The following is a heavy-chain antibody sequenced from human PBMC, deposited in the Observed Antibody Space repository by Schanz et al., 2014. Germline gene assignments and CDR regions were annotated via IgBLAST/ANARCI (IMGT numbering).Heavy chain of an antibody. D-gene: IGHD3-10*01. J-gene: IGHJ4*02. Sequence: VQVVQSGGGLVKPGGSLRLSCAASGFTFSSYAMSWVRQAPGKGLEWVSAISGSGGSTYYADSVKGRFTISRDNSKNTLYLQMNSLRADDTAVYYCARDRVSFVRGPLGVDWGQGTQVIVSS. CDR2: ISGSGGST. CDR1: GFTFSSYA. CDR3: ARDRVSFVRGPLGVD. V-gene: IGHV3-23*04.